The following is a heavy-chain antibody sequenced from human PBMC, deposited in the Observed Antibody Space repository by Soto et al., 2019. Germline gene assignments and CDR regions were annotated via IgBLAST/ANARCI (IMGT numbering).Heavy chain of an antibody. J-gene: IGHJ6*03. CDR3: ARTLDYGHMDV. CDR2: IDRSGST. V-gene: IGHV4-4*09. D-gene: IGHD3-16*01. CDR1: GDSVRNQY. Sequence: QVQMQESGPGLVKPSETLSLTCTVSGDSVRNQYWRWIRRPPGRGLEWIGYIDRSGSTKYNPSLKSRLTISVDTSKNQFSLTLSSVTAADTAVYYCARTLDYGHMDVWGKGTTVTVSS.